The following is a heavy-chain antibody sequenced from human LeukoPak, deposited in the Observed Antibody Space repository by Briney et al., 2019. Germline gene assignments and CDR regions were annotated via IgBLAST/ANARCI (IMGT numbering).Heavy chain of an antibody. J-gene: IGHJ6*03. CDR2: IYHSGST. D-gene: IGHD1-20*01. Sequence: PSETLSLTCAVSGGSISSSNWWSWVRQPPWKGLEWIGEIYHSGSTNYNPSLKSRVTISVDKSKNQFSLKLSSVTAADTAVYYCARGPLGDNYYYYYYYMDVWGKGTTVTVSS. CDR3: ARGPLGDNYYYYYYYMDV. V-gene: IGHV4-4*02. CDR1: GGSISSSNW.